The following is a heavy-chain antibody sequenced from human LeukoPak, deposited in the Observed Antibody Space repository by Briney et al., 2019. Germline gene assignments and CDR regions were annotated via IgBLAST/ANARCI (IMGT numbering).Heavy chain of an antibody. V-gene: IGHV3-53*01. CDR1: GLTVSTNY. J-gene: IGHJ4*02. Sequence: GGSLRLSCAASGLTVSTNYISWVRQAPGKGLEWVSIIQSGGSTYYGDSVKGRFIISRDNSKNTVYLQMNILRAEDTAVYYCARADRALAGTFRGFDYWGQGTLVTVST. CDR3: ARADRALAGTFRGFDY. CDR2: IQSGGST. D-gene: IGHD6-19*01.